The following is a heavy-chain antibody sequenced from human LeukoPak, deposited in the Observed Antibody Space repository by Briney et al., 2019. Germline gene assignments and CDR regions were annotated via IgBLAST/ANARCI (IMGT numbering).Heavy chain of an antibody. Sequence: GGSLRLSCAASGFTFSSYGMHWVRQAPGKGLEWVAVISYDGSNKYYADSVKGRFTISRDNSKNTLYLQMNSLRAEDTAVYYCAKDTDYDILIGSINYWGQGTLVTVSS. CDR3: AKDTDYDILIGSINY. CDR1: GFTFSSYG. CDR2: ISYDGSNK. D-gene: IGHD3-9*01. J-gene: IGHJ4*02. V-gene: IGHV3-30*18.